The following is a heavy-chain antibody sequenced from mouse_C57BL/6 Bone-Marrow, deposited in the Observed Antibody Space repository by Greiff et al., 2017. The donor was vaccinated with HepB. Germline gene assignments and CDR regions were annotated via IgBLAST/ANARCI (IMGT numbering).Heavy chain of an antibody. D-gene: IGHD2-5*01. J-gene: IGHJ4*01. Sequence: EVQLQESGPGLVKPSQSLSLTCSVTGYSITSGYYWNWIRQFPGNKLEWMGYISYDGSNNYNPSLKNRISITRDTSKNQFFLKLNSVTTEDTATYYCAYYSNPYYYAMDYWGQGTSVTVSS. CDR2: ISYDGSN. CDR1: GYSITSGYY. CDR3: AYYSNPYYYAMDY. V-gene: IGHV3-6*01.